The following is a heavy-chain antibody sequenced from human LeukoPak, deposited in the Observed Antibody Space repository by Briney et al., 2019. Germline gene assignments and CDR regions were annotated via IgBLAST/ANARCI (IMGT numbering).Heavy chain of an antibody. Sequence: SQTLSLTCAVSGGSISSGGYSWSWIRQPPGKGLEWIGYIYHSGSTYYNPSLKSRVTISVDRSKNQFSLKLSSVTAADTAVYYCARGSRYYYDSTGNFDYWGQGTLVTVSS. CDR2: IYHSGST. CDR3: ARGSRYYYDSTGNFDY. J-gene: IGHJ4*02. D-gene: IGHD3-22*01. V-gene: IGHV4-30-2*01. CDR1: GGSISSGGYS.